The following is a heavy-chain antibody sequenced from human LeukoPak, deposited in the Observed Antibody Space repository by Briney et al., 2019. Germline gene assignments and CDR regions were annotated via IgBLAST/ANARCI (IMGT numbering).Heavy chain of an antibody. J-gene: IGHJ4*02. Sequence: PSETLSLTCTVSGGSISSYYWSWIRQPAGKGLEWIGRIYTSGSTNYNPSLKSRVTMSVDTSKNQFSLKLSSVTAADTAVYYCAKTSAGIRGGYFDYWGQGTLVTVSS. V-gene: IGHV4-4*07. D-gene: IGHD3-10*01. CDR1: GGSISSYY. CDR3: AKTSAGIRGGYFDY. CDR2: IYTSGST.